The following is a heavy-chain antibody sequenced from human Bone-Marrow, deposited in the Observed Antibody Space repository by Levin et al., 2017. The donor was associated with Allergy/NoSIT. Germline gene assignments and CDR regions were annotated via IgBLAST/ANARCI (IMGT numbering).Heavy chain of an antibody. Sequence: ASETLSLTCSVSGGSISSTNYYWVWIRQPPGKGLEWIGSIYYSGNSYYNPSLRSPVTISIDTSKNQFSLRLSSVTATDTAVYYCARTGQLGHYYGMDVWGQGTTVTVSS. CDR3: ARTGQLGHYYGMDV. J-gene: IGHJ6*02. D-gene: IGHD6-6*01. CDR1: GGSISSTNYY. V-gene: IGHV4-39*01. CDR2: IYYSGNS.